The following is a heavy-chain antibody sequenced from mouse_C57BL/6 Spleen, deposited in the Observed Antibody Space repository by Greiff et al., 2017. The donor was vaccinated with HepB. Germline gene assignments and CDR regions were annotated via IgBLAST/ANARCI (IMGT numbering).Heavy chain of an antibody. CDR3: ARSGYYGSSYFDY. J-gene: IGHJ2*01. D-gene: IGHD1-1*01. CDR2: IYPNYGTT. CDR1: GYSFTDYN. Sequence: VQLQQSGPELVKPGASVKISCKASGYSFTDYNMNWVKQSTGKGLEWIGVIYPNYGTTSYNQKFKGKATLTVDQSSSTAYMQLNSLTSEDSAVYYCARSGYYGSSYFDYWGQGTTLTVSS. V-gene: IGHV1-39*01.